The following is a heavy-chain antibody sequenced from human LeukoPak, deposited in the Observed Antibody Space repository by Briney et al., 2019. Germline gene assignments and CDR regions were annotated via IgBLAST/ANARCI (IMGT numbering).Heavy chain of an antibody. CDR2: ISNDAGNK. CDR3: AKDRRVYDILTPFDY. V-gene: IGHV3-30*18. J-gene: IGHJ4*02. D-gene: IGHD3-9*01. CDR1: GFTFSSYG. Sequence: GGSLRLSCAASGFTFSSYGMHWVRQAPGKGLEWVAVISNDAGNKYYADSVKGRFTISRDNSKNTLYLQMNSLRAEDTAVYFRAKDRRVYDILTPFDYWGQGTLVTVSS.